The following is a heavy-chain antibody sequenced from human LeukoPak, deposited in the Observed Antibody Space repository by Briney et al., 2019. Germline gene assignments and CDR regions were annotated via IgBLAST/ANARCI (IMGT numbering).Heavy chain of an antibody. D-gene: IGHD5-12*01. J-gene: IGHJ4*02. CDR3: ARGRYSGYYFDY. CDR1: GGSISSGGYY. V-gene: IGHV4-31*03. Sequence: SQTLSLTCTVSGGSISSGGYYWSWIRQHPGKGLEWIGYIYYSGSTYYNPSLKSRVTISVDTSENQFSLKLSSVTAADTAVYYCARGRYSGYYFDYWGQGTLVTVSS. CDR2: IYYSGST.